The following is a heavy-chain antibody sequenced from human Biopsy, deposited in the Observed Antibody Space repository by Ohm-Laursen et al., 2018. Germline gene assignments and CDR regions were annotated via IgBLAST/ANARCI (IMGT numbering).Heavy chain of an antibody. CDR3: VRGVDYYDPYHYYALDV. V-gene: IGHV4-34*01. CDR1: GGSFSGYY. J-gene: IGHJ6*02. CDR2: INHSGRT. D-gene: IGHD3-22*01. Sequence: SDTLSLTCSVSGGSFSGYYWSWIRQTPGKGLEWIGEINHSGRTNYNPSLKSRVTISVDTSKNQFPRKGWSVTAADTAVYYCVRGVDYYDPYHYYALDVWGQGTTVTVSS.